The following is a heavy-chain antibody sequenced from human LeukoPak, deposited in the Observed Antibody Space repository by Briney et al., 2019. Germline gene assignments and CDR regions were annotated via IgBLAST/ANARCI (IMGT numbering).Heavy chain of an antibody. V-gene: IGHV3-21*01. D-gene: IGHD5-24*01. CDR2: ISSSSSYI. Sequence: GGSLRLSCAASGFTFSSYSMNWVRQAPGKGLEWVSSISSSSSYIYYADSVKGGFTISRDNAKSSLYLQMSSLRAEDTAVYYCARGRDGYSADYWGQGTLVTVSS. CDR1: GFTFSSYS. J-gene: IGHJ4*02. CDR3: ARGRDGYSADY.